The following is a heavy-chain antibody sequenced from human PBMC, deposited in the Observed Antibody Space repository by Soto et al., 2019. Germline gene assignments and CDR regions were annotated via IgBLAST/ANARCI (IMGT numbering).Heavy chain of an antibody. CDR1: GFTFSSYA. J-gene: IGHJ6*02. Sequence: GGSLRLSCAASGFTFSSYAMSWVRQAPGKGLEWVSAISGSGGSTYYADSVKGRFTISRDNSKNTLYLQMNSLRAEETAVYYCAKTPPHASYYDFWSGPDARTTNYYYYGMDVWGQGTTVTVSS. CDR2: ISGSGGST. CDR3: AKTPPHASYYDFWSGPDARTTNYYYYGMDV. V-gene: IGHV3-23*01. D-gene: IGHD3-3*01.